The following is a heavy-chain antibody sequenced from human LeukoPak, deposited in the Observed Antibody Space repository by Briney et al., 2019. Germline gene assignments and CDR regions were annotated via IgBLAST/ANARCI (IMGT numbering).Heavy chain of an antibody. D-gene: IGHD3-10*01. CDR1: GFTVSSNY. J-gene: IGHJ4*02. CDR3: ARDAMYYYGSGRYN. CDR2: IYSGGST. V-gene: IGHV3-66*02. Sequence: GGSLRLSCAASGFTVSSNYMGWVRQARGKGLEWVSVIYSGGSTYYADSVEGRFTISRDNSRNMLYLQMNSLRAEDTAVYYCARDAMYYYGSGRYNWGQGTLVTVSS.